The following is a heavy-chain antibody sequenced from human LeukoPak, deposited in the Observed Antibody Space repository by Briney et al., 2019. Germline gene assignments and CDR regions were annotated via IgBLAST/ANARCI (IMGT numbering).Heavy chain of an antibody. Sequence: HPGGSLRLSCVASGFTFSSHWMHWVRQAPGKGLVWVSRINSDGSSTTYTDSVKGRFTTSRDNAKNTMYLQMKSLRAEDTAVYYCARDLSEYDSSGYRPAHAFDIWGQGTMVTASS. V-gene: IGHV3-74*01. CDR1: GFTFSSHW. CDR2: INSDGSST. CDR3: ARDLSEYDSSGYRPAHAFDI. J-gene: IGHJ3*02. D-gene: IGHD3-22*01.